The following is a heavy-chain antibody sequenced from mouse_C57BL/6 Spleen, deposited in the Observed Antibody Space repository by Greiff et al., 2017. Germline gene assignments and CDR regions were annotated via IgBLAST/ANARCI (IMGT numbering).Heavy chain of an antibody. J-gene: IGHJ4*01. D-gene: IGHD1-1*01. V-gene: IGHV3-8*01. CDR2: ISYSGST. Sequence: DVKLQESGPGLAKPSQTLSLTCSVTGYSITSDYWNWIRKFPGNKLEYMGYISYSGSTYYNPSLKSRISITRDTSKNQYYLQLNSVTTEDTATYYCARSDYGNYYAMDYWGQGTSVTVSS. CDR1: GYSITSDY. CDR3: ARSDYGNYYAMDY.